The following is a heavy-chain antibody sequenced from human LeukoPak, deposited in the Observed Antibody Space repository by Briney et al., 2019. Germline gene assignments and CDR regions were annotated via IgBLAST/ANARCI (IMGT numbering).Heavy chain of an antibody. J-gene: IGHJ5*02. Sequence: ASVRVSCEASGYTFTSYGISWGPHAPGQRLERMGWICAYIGNTNYAQKLQGRVTMTTDTSTSTAYMELRSLRSDDTAVYYCARDGRPSITMIVVVITSWFDPWGQGTLVTVSS. CDR2: ICAYIGNT. D-gene: IGHD3-22*01. CDR3: ARDGRPSITMIVVVITSWFDP. CDR1: GYTFTSYG. V-gene: IGHV1-18*01.